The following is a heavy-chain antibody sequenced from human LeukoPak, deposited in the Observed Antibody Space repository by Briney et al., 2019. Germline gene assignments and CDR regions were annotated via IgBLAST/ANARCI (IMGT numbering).Heavy chain of an antibody. CDR2: IHPSTGNP. Sequence: ASVKVSCKASGYTFTNYAMNWVRQAPGQGLEWMGWIHPSTGNPTYAQDFTGRFVFSLDTSVSTTYLQISSLKAEDTAVYYCARAYQRLGQLSLPDYWGQGTLVTVSS. V-gene: IGHV7-4-1*02. D-gene: IGHD3-16*02. J-gene: IGHJ4*02. CDR1: GYTFTNYA. CDR3: ARAYQRLGQLSLPDY.